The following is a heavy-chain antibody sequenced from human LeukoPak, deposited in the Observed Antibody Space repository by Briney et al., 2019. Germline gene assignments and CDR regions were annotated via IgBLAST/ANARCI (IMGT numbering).Heavy chain of an antibody. J-gene: IGHJ4*02. Sequence: SETLSLTCTVSGGSISSYYWSWIRQPPGKGLEWIGYIYYSGSTNYNPSLKSRVTISVDTSKNQFSLKLSSVTAADTAVYYCAREGSNWDPFDYWGQGTLVTISS. V-gene: IGHV4-59*01. CDR1: GGSISSYY. D-gene: IGHD6-13*01. CDR3: AREGSNWDPFDY. CDR2: IYYSGST.